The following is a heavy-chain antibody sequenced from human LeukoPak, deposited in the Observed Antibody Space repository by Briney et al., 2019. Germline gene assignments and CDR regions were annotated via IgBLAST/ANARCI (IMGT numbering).Heavy chain of an antibody. Sequence: ASVKVSCKASGGTFSSYAISWVRQAPGQGLEWMGGIIPIFGTANYAQKFQGRVTITADESTSTAYMELSSLRSEDTAVYYCARDLYCSSTSCHGYWFDPWGQGTLVTVSS. V-gene: IGHV1-69*13. CDR3: ARDLYCSSTSCHGYWFDP. J-gene: IGHJ5*02. D-gene: IGHD2-2*01. CDR1: GGTFSSYA. CDR2: IIPIFGTA.